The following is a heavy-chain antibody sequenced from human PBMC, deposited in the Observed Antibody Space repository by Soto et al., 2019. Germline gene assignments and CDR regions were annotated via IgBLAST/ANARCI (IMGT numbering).Heavy chain of an antibody. CDR3: ARIGNDHGDSFDS. J-gene: IGHJ4*02. Sequence: SGPTLVNPTQTLTLTCTFSGFSLSTSGMRVSWIRQPPGKALEWLARIDWDDDKFYSASLKARLTISKDTSKNQVVLTMTNMDPVDTATYYCARIGNDHGDSFDSWGQGTLGTVSA. V-gene: IGHV2-70*04. CDR1: GFSLSTSGMR. D-gene: IGHD4-17*01. CDR2: IDWDDDK.